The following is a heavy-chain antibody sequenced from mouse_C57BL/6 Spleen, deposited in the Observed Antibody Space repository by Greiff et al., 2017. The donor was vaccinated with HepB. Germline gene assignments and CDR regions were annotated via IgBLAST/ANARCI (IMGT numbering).Heavy chain of an antibody. CDR2: ISSGGDYI. V-gene: IGHV5-9-1*02. Sequence: EVHLVESGEGLVKPGGSLKLSCAASGFTFSSYAMSWVRQTPEKRLEWVAYISSGGDYIYYADTVKGRFTISRDNARNTLYLQMSSLKSEDTAMYYCTRDDGYHYAMDYWGQGTSVTVSS. CDR3: TRDDGYHYAMDY. D-gene: IGHD2-3*01. CDR1: GFTFSSYA. J-gene: IGHJ4*01.